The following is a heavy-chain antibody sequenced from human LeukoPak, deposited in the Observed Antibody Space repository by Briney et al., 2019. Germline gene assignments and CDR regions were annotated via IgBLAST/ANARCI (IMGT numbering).Heavy chain of an antibody. V-gene: IGHV1-18*01. D-gene: IGHD3-22*01. J-gene: IGHJ4*02. CDR2: ISAYNGNT. CDR3: ARQDGVPYYYDSSGYPVDY. Sequence: ASVKVSCKASGYTFTSYGISWVRQAPGQGLEWMGWISAYNGNTNYAQKLQGRVTMTTDTSTSTAYMELRSLRPDDTAVYYCARQDGVPYYYDSSGYPVDYWGQGTLVTVSS. CDR1: GYTFTSYG.